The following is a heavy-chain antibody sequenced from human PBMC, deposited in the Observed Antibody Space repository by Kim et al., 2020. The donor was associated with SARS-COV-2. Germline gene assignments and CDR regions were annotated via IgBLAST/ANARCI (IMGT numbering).Heavy chain of an antibody. D-gene: IGHD3-10*01. V-gene: IGHV1-2*04. CDR2: INPNSGGT. CDR3: ARARGITMVRGVKHGMDV. CDR1: GYTFTGYY. Sequence: ASVKVSCKASGYTFTGYYMHWVRQAPGQGLEWMGWINPNSGGTNYAQKFQGWVTMTRDTSISTAYMELSRLRSDDTAVYYCARARGITMVRGVKHGMDVWGQGTTVTVSS. J-gene: IGHJ6*02.